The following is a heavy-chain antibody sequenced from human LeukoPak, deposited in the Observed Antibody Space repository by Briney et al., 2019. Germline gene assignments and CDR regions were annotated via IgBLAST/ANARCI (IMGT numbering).Heavy chain of an antibody. Sequence: NAGGSLRLSCAASGFTFSSYGMNWVRQAPGKGLEWVSSITSSSSYIYYADSVKGRFTISRDNAKNSLYLQMNSLGDEDTAVYYCASGRNVGITGTTGAFDIWGQGTMVTVSS. D-gene: IGHD1-7*01. CDR2: ITSSSSYI. V-gene: IGHV3-21*01. CDR1: GFTFSSYG. CDR3: ASGRNVGITGTTGAFDI. J-gene: IGHJ3*02.